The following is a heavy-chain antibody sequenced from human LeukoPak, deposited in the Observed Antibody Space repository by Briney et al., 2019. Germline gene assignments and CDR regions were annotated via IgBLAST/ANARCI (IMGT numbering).Heavy chain of an antibody. V-gene: IGHV3-23*01. CDR2: ISGSGGST. D-gene: IGHD3-10*01. J-gene: IGHJ4*02. Sequence: GGSLRLSCAASEFTFSSYAMSWVRQAPGKGLEWVSAISGSGGSTYYADSVKGRFTISRDNSKNTLYLQMNSLRAEDTAVYYCAKDLILWFGESYSPYFDYWGQGTLVTVSS. CDR1: EFTFSSYA. CDR3: AKDLILWFGESYSPYFDY.